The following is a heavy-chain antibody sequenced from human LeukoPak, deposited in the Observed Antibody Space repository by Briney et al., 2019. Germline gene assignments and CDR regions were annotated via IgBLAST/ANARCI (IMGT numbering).Heavy chain of an antibody. Sequence: GGSLRLSCAASGFTFSRYWMSWVRQAPGKGLEWVANIEQDGSEKYYVDSVKGRFTISRDNAKDSLYLQMNSLRAEDTAVYYCAREFCSGANCYPMGAFDTWGQGTMVTVSS. CDR2: IEQDGSEK. J-gene: IGHJ3*02. CDR1: GFTFSRYW. V-gene: IGHV3-7*01. CDR3: AREFCSGANCYPMGAFDT. D-gene: IGHD2-15*01.